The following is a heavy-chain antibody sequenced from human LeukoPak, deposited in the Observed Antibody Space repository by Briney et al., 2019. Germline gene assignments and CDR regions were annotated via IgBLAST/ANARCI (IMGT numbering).Heavy chain of an antibody. CDR3: ARQSDPYYYDSSGYGDY. Sequence: SETLSLTCAVSGGSISSGDYYWSWIRQPPGKGLEWIGYIYYSGSTYYNPSLKSRVTISVDTSKNQFSLKLSSVTAADTAVYYCARQSDPYYYDSSGYGDYWGQGTLVTVSS. V-gene: IGHV4-30-4*01. CDR2: IYYSGST. CDR1: GGSISSGDYY. J-gene: IGHJ4*02. D-gene: IGHD3-22*01.